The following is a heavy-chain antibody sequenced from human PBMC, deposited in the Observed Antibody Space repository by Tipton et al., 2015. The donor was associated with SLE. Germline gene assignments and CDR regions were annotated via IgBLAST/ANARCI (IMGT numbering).Heavy chain of an antibody. V-gene: IGHV4-59*12. J-gene: IGHJ4*02. CDR2: IYYSGST. CDR3: ASIEYSSSSGRGY. D-gene: IGHD6-6*01. CDR1: GGSISSYY. Sequence: TLSLTCTVSGGSISSYYWSWIRQPPGKGLEWIGYIYYSGSTYYNPSLKSRVTISVDTSKNQFSLKLSSVTAADTAVYYCASIEYSSSSGRGYWGQGTLVTVSS.